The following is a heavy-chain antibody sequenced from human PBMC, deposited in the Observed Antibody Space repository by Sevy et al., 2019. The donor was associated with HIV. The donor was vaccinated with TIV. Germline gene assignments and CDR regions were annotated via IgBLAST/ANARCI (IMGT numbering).Heavy chain of an antibody. D-gene: IGHD3-10*01. J-gene: IGHJ6*02. V-gene: IGHV3-21*01. CDR2: ISSSCSYI. CDR1: GFTFSSYS. Sequence: GGSLRLSCAASGFTFSSYSMNWVRQAPGKGLEWVSSISSSCSYIYYADSVKGRFTISRDNAKNSLYLQMNSLRAEDTAVYYCARGEYYGSGSYYHYYYGIDVWGQGTTVTVSS. CDR3: ARGEYYGSGSYYHYYYGIDV.